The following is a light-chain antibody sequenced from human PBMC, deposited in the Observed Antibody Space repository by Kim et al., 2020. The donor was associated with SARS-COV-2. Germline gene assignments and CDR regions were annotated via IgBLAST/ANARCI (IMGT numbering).Light chain of an antibody. CDR3: MQALQTPRT. Sequence: DIVMTQSPLSLPVTPGEPASISCRSSQSLLHSNGYNYLDWYLQKPGQSPQLLIYLGSNRASGVPDMFSGSGSGTDFTLKISRVEAEDVGVYYCMQALQTPRTFGQGTKLEI. CDR1: QSLLHSNGYNY. CDR2: LGS. J-gene: IGKJ2*01. V-gene: IGKV2-28*01.